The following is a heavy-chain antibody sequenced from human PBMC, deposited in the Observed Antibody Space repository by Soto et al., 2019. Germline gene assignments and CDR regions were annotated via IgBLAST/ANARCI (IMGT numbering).Heavy chain of an antibody. CDR2: IYYRAKWNN. D-gene: IGHD1-26*01. V-gene: IGHV6-1*01. Sequence: WQTLSLTCAISGDSVSNNSAAWNWIRQSPSRGLEWLGRIYYRAKWNNDYAISVKGRIIINPDTSKNQFSLQLNSVTPEDTAVYFCATHKVGSRRGPFDIWGQGTMVTV. CDR3: ATHKVGSRRGPFDI. CDR1: GDSVSNNSAA. J-gene: IGHJ3*02.